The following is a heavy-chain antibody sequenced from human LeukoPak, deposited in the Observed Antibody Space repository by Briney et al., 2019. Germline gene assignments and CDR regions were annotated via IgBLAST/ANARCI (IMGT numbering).Heavy chain of an antibody. J-gene: IGHJ4*02. V-gene: IGHV3-48*01. CDR3: AKADRGWGVITKD. CDR2: ISGRGSLI. CDR1: GFTFSDYS. D-gene: IGHD3-10*01. Sequence: AGGSLRLSCAASGFTFSDYSMNWVRQAPGKGLEWVSQISGRGSLIYYADSVKGRFTISRDNAKNSLYLQVNSLRAEDTAVYYCAKADRGWGVITKDWGQGTLVTVSS.